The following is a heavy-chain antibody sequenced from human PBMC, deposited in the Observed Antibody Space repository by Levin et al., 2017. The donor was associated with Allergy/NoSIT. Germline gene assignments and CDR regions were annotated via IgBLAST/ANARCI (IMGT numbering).Heavy chain of an antibody. D-gene: IGHD4-17*01. Sequence: SQTLSLPCAVYSGSFSGYYWSWIRQPPGKGLEWIGEINHRGSTNYNPSLRSRVTISVDTSKNQFSLKLTSMTAADTTVYYCARGITTVTTVRYFDLWGRGTLVTVSS. CDR3: ARGITTVTTVRYFDL. J-gene: IGHJ2*01. CDR2: INHRGST. CDR1: SGSFSGYY. V-gene: IGHV4-34*01.